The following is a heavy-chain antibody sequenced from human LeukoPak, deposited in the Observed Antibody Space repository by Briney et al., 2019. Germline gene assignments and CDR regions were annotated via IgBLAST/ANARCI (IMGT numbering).Heavy chain of an antibody. CDR1: GYTFTGYY. J-gene: IGHJ4*02. V-gene: IGHV1-2*02. CDR3: ARDRERVVATMGYY. D-gene: IGHD5-12*01. CDR2: IIPILGIA. Sequence: ASVKVSCKASGYTFTGYYMHWVRQAPGQGLEWMGRIIPILGIANYAQKFQGRVTMTTDTSTSTAYMELRSLRSDDTAVYYCARDRERVVATMGYYWGQGTLVTVSS.